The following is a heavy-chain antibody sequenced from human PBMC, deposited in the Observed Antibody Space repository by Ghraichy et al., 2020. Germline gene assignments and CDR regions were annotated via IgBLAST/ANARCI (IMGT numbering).Heavy chain of an antibody. CDR1: GYTFTSYA. D-gene: IGHD1-26*01. CDR3: ARDFSGSYYRFETALGDY. V-gene: IGHV1-3*01. J-gene: IGHJ4*02. CDR2: INAGNGNT. Sequence: ASVKVSCKASGYTFTSYAMHWVRQAPGQRLEWMGWINAGNGNTKYSQKFQGRVTITRDTSASTAYMELSSLRSEDTAVYYCARDFSGSYYRFETALGDYWGQGTLVTVSS.